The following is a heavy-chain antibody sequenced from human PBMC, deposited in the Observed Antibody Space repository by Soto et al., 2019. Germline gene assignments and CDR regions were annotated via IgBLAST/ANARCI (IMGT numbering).Heavy chain of an antibody. J-gene: IGHJ6*02. CDR2: TYQSGSA. CDR1: GGSITSGGYS. Sequence: SETLSLTCTVSGGSITSGGYSWTWIRQSPGKGLEWIGYTYQSGSAYYNPSLKSRVTISVDRSKNQFSLNLTSVTAADTAVSYCARDYYSMDVWGQGTTVTVSS. V-gene: IGHV4-30-2*06. CDR3: ARDYYSMDV.